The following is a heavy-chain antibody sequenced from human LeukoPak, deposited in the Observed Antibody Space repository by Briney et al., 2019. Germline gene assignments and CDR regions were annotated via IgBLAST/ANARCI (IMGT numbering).Heavy chain of an antibody. V-gene: IGHV3-11*01. CDR2: ISSSGSTI. D-gene: IGHD1-14*01. J-gene: IGHJ3*02. CDR1: GFTFSDYY. Sequence: GGSLRLSCAASGFTFSDYYMSWIRQAPGKGLEWVSYISSSGSTIYYADSVKGRLTISRDNAKNSLYLQMNSLRAEDTAVYYCARDLNPYDAFDIWGQGTMVTVSS. CDR3: ARDLNPYDAFDI.